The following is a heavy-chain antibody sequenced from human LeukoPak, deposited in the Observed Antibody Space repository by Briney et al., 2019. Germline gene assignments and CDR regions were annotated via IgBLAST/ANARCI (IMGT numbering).Heavy chain of an antibody. CDR3: ARDRYYDFWSGYLNWYFDL. V-gene: IGHV4-4*07. D-gene: IGHD3-3*01. CDR1: GGSISSYY. CDR2: IYTSGST. J-gene: IGHJ2*01. Sequence: SETLSLTCTVSGGSISSYYWSWIRQPAGKGLEWIGRIYTSGSTNYNPSLKGRVTMSVDTSKNQFSLKLSSVTAADTAVYYCARDRYYDFWSGYLNWYFDLWGRGTLVTVSS.